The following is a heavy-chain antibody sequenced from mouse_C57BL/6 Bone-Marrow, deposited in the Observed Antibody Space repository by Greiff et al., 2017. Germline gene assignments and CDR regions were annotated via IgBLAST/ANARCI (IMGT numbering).Heavy chain of an antibody. D-gene: IGHD1-1*01. CDR3: ARLRGYYGSSYWYFDV. CDR1: GFTFSDYY. V-gene: IGHV5-12*01. Sequence: EVKLVESGGGLVQPGGSLKLSCAASGFTFSDYYMYWVRQTPEKRLEWVAYISNGGGSTYYPDTVKGRFTISRDNAKNTLYLQMSRLKSEDTAMYYCARLRGYYGSSYWYFDVWGTGTTVTVSS. CDR2: ISNGGGST. J-gene: IGHJ1*03.